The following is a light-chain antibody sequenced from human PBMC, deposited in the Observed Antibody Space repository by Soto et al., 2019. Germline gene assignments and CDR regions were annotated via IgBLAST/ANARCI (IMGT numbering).Light chain of an antibody. CDR3: QQDYNLPWT. V-gene: IGKV3D-7*01. J-gene: IGKJ1*01. CDR2: GAS. CDR1: HFISSNY. Sequence: EIVLTQSPATLSLSPGDRATLSCRASHFISSNYLSWYQQKPGQAPRLLIYGASTRATGIPDRFSGSGSETDFILTISSLQPEDFAVYYCQQDYNLPWTFGHGTKVDIK.